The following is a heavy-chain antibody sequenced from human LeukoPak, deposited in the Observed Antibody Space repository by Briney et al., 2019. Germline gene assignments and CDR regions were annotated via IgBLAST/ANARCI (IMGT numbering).Heavy chain of an antibody. CDR2: ISSSSSYI. J-gene: IGHJ4*02. CDR1: GFTFSSYS. CDR3: ARGSRDGYNQVFD. D-gene: IGHD5-24*01. Sequence: GGSLRLSCAASGFTFSSYSMNWVRQAPGKGLEWVSSISSSSSYIYYADSVKGRFTISRDNAKNSLYLQMNSLRAEDTAVYYCARGSRDGYNQVFDWGQGTLVTVSS. V-gene: IGHV3-21*01.